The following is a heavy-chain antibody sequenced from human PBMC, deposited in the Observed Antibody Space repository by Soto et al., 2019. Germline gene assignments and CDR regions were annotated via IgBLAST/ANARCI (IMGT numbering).Heavy chain of an antibody. V-gene: IGHV4-34*01. CDR3: ARQLLTNWFDP. D-gene: IGHD2-2*01. CDR2: IYHSGST. CDR1: GGSFSGYY. J-gene: IGHJ5*02. Sequence: SETLSLTCAVYGGSFSGYYWSWIRQPPGKGLEWIGDIYHSGSTNYNPSLKSRVTISVDTSKNQFSLKLSSVTAADTAVYYCARQLLTNWFDPWGQGTLVTVSS.